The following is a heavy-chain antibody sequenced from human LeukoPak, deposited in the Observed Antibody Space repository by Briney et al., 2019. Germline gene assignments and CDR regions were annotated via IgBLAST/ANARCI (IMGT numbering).Heavy chain of an antibody. D-gene: IGHD3-16*01. Sequence: SEDLSLPFAVFCGSFSGFYWGWVRPPPGEGLEWIGEINHSGSTNYNPSLKSRVTISVDTSKNQFSLKLSSVTAADTAVYYCARGGDTAAVNSNWFDPWGQGTLVTVSS. CDR2: INHSGST. V-gene: IGHV4-34*01. J-gene: IGHJ5*02. CDR3: ARGGDTAAVNSNWFDP. CDR1: CGSFSGFY.